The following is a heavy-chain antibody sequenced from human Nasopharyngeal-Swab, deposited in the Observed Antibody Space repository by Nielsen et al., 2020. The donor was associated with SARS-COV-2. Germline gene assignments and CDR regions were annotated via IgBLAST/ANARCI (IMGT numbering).Heavy chain of an antibody. V-gene: IGHV4-4*07. J-gene: IGHJ4*02. CDR2: LFADGGV. CDR3: ARATRTLLPPVMWDF. CDR1: NASISSGY. D-gene: IGHD3-16*01. Sequence: SNPLSLPFTVLNASISSGYWSWTRQPPGKGLEWIQLLFADGGVNPPPLKSRVNLPLDTSKPQFSLSLTSITAADSAVYFCARATRTLLPPVMWDFWGQGVLVTVAS.